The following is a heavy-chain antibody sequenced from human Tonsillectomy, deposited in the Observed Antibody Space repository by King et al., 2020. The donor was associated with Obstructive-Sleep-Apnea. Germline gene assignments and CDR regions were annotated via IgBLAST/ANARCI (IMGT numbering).Heavy chain of an antibody. CDR3: ARGERENYDILTGYYILDWFDP. J-gene: IGHJ5*02. Sequence: LQLQESGPGLVKPSETLSLTCTVSGGPISSRTNYWGWIRQPPGKGLQWIGSLYYSASTYYNPSLKSRVTISVETSKNQFSLKLSSVTAADTAGYYCARGERENYDILTGYYILDWFDPWGQGTLVTVSS. D-gene: IGHD3-9*01. CDR2: LYYSAST. CDR1: GGPISSRTNY. V-gene: IGHV4-39*07.